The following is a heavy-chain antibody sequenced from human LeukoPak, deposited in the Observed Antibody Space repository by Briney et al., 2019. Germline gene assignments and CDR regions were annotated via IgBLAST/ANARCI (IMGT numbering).Heavy chain of an antibody. J-gene: IGHJ4*02. V-gene: IGHV3-53*04. CDR2: IYSGGST. CDR3: ARATHYYDGSGYYPYYFDY. CDR1: GFTVSSNY. Sequence: GESLRLSCAASGFTVSSNYMSWVRQAPGKGLEWVSVIYSGGSTYYADSVKGRFTISRHDSKNTLYLQMNSLRAEDTAVYYCARATHYYDGSGYYPYYFDYWGQGTLVT. D-gene: IGHD3-22*01.